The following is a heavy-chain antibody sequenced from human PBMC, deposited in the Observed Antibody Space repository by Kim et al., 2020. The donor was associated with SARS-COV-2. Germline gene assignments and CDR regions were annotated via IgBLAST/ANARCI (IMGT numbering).Heavy chain of an antibody. Sequence: GGSLRLSCAASGFTFSSYAMHWVRQAPGKGLEWVAVISYDGSNKYYVDSVKGRFTISRDNSKNTLYLQMNSLRAEDTAVYYCARDFYCGGDCYEQTGFFDYWGQGTLVTVSS. CDR1: GFTFSSYA. V-gene: IGHV3-30*04. CDR3: ARDFYCGGDCYEQTGFFDY. CDR2: ISYDGSNK. J-gene: IGHJ4*02. D-gene: IGHD2-21*01.